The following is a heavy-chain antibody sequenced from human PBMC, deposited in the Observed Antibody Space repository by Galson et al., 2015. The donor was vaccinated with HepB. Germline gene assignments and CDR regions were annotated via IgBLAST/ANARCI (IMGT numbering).Heavy chain of an antibody. Sequence: ETLSLTCIVSGDSINSTSSYWGWIRQPPGKGLEWIGSIHYSGTTYYNPSLKSRISMSVDTSKNQISLNLSSVTAADTAVYYCARPPSHRPILDLNYWGQGTPVTVSS. V-gene: IGHV4-39*01. J-gene: IGHJ4*02. CDR1: GDSINSTSSY. CDR2: IHYSGTT. D-gene: IGHD2/OR15-2a*01. CDR3: ARPPSHRPILDLNY.